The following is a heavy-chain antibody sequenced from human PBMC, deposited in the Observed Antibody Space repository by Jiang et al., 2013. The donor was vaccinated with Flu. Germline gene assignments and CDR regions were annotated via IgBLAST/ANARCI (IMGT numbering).Heavy chain of an antibody. D-gene: IGHD6-19*01. CDR3: ARVVAVAGLDY. Sequence: AVISYDGSNKYYADSVKGRFTISRDNSKNTLYLQMNSLRAEDTAVYYCARVVAVAGLDYWGQGTLVTVSS. V-gene: IGHV3-30-3*01. CDR2: ISYDGSNK. J-gene: IGHJ4*02.